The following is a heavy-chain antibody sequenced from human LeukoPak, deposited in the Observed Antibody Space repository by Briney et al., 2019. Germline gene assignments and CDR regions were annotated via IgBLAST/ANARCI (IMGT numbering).Heavy chain of an antibody. CDR3: ARHSRTWYDFDY. V-gene: IGHV4-59*08. CDR1: GGSFSGYY. CDR2: IYYSGTT. Sequence: SETPSLTCAVYGGSFSGYYWSWIRQPPGKGLEWIGYIYYSGTTNYNPSLKCRITISVDTSNNQFSLKLSSVTAADTAVYYCARHSRTWYDFDYWGQAILASVSS. D-gene: IGHD6-13*01. J-gene: IGHJ4*02.